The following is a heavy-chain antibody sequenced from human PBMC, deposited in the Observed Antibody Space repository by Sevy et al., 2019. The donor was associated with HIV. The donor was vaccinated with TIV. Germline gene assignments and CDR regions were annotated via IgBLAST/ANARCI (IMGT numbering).Heavy chain of an antibody. D-gene: IGHD3-3*01. CDR1: GYSFTGYF. CDR2: INPSSGGT. CDR3: ARELDDFWSGYQF. J-gene: IGHJ4*02. Sequence: ASVKVSCKASGYSFTGYFIHWVRQAPGQGLEWMGWINPSSGGTMSAQKFHDKVTMTRDTSINTAYLELSRLRSDDTAVYYCARELDDFWSGYQFWGQGTVVTVSS. V-gene: IGHV1-2*02.